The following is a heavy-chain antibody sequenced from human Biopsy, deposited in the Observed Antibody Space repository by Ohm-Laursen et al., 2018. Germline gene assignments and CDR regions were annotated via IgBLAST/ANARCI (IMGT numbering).Heavy chain of an antibody. CDR2: IFYSANT. CDR3: ARLGSGDYFPTFFDF. D-gene: IGHD5-12*01. V-gene: IGHV4-31*03. J-gene: IGHJ4*02. CDR1: GVSINGGRYY. Sequence: TLSLTCPVSGVSINGGRYYWNWIRHHPGKGLEWIGNIFYSANTYYNPSPKSRVTISVDTSKNQFSLKLSSVTAADTAVYYCARLGSGDYFPTFFDFWGQGALVTVSS.